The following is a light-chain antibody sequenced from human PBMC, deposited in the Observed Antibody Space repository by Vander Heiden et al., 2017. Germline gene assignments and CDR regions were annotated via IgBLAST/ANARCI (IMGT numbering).Light chain of an antibody. CDR2: AAS. Sequence: DIQMTQSPFSLSASVGDRVTITCRASQSISSYLNWYQQKPGKAPKLLIYAASSLQSGVPSRFSGSGSGTDFTLTISRLQPEDFATYYCQQSYSTTWTFGQGTKVEIK. CDR1: QSISSY. V-gene: IGKV1-39*01. CDR3: QQSYSTTWT. J-gene: IGKJ1*01.